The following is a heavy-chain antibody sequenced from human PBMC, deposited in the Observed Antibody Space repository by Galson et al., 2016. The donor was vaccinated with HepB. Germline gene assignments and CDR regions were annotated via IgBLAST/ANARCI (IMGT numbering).Heavy chain of an antibody. CDR2: IWYDGSNK. J-gene: IGHJ5*02. V-gene: IGHV3-33*01. CDR1: GFTFSYYG. CDR3: ARFTRMVRGNLNWLDP. D-gene: IGHD3-10*01. Sequence: SLRLSCAASGFTFSYYGMHWVRQAPGKGLEWVAFIWYDGSNKYYADSVKGRFTISRDNSKNMLYLQLNNLRAEDTAVYYCARFTRMVRGNLNWLDPWGQGTLVTVSS.